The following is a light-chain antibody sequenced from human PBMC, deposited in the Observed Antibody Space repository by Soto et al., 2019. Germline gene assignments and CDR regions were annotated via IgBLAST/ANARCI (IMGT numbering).Light chain of an antibody. J-gene: IGKJ4*01. CDR2: DAS. V-gene: IGKV1D-13*01. Sequence: AIQLTQSPSSLSASVGDRVTITCRASQGISSALAWYQQKPGKTPNLLIYDASFLKSGVPSRFSGSGSGTDFTLTISSLQPEDFATYYCQQFNDYPLTFCGGTKVEI. CDR3: QQFNDYPLT. CDR1: QGISSA.